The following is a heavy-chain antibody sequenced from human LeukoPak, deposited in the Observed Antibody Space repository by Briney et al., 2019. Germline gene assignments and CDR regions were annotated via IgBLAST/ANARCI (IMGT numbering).Heavy chain of an antibody. D-gene: IGHD5-24*01. Sequence: GGSLRLSCAASGFTFSSYSMNWVRQAPGKGLEWVSSISSSSSYIYYADSVKGRFTISRDNAKNSLYLQMNSLRAEDTAVYYCARDLGRSSFDMATFESDAFDIWGQGTMVTVSS. CDR2: ISSSSSYI. V-gene: IGHV3-21*01. J-gene: IGHJ3*02. CDR1: GFTFSSYS. CDR3: ARDLGRSSFDMATFESDAFDI.